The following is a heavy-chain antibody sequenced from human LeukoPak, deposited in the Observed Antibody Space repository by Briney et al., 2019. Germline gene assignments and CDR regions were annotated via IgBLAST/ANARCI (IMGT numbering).Heavy chain of an antibody. Sequence: PSETLSLTCTVSGGSISSGDYSWSWIRQPPGKGLEWIGYIYYSGSTYYNPSLKSRVTISVDTSKNQFSLKLSSVTAADTAVYYCASSYYDILTGYHYYYGMDVWGQGTTVTVSS. V-gene: IGHV4-30-4*01. CDR1: GGSISSGDYS. CDR2: IYYSGST. CDR3: ASSYYDILTGYHYYYGMDV. D-gene: IGHD3-9*01. J-gene: IGHJ6*02.